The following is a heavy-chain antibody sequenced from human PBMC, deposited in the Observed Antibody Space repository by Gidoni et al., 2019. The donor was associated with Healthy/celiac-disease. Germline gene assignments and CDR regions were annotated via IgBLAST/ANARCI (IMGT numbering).Heavy chain of an antibody. CDR3: ERDYGYRGYSDY. Sequence: EVQLVESGGGLVQPGGALRLSCAASGFTFSSYEMNWVRQAPGKGLELVAYISSSGSTSYYAHPVNGRFTIPRDHAKNSLYLQMNSLRADDTAFYYCERDYGYRGYSDYWGQGTLVTVSS. CDR1: GFTFSSYE. CDR2: ISSSGSTS. J-gene: IGHJ4*02. V-gene: IGHV3-48*03. D-gene: IGHD5-12*01.